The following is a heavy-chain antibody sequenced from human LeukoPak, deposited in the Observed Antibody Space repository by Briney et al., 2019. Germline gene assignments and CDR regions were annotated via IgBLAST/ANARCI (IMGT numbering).Heavy chain of an antibody. D-gene: IGHD3-10*01. CDR3: ARRGGSGIRGDYYFDY. J-gene: IGHJ4*02. CDR2: FDYSGSI. V-gene: IGHV4-39*01. CDR1: GASISSSTYY. Sequence: PSETLSLTCTVSGASISSSTYYWVWMRQPPGKGLDGIGSFDYSGSIYYTPSRQIRVTIAVDTSKNQFSLKLSSVPAADTALYYCARRGGSGIRGDYYFDYWGQGTVVTVSS.